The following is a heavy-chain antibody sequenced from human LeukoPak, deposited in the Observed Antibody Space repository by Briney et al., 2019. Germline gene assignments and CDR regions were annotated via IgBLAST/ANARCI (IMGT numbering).Heavy chain of an antibody. V-gene: IGHV3-30*18. CDR2: ISCDGSNK. CDR1: GFTFSSYG. D-gene: IGHD2-15*01. Sequence: GGSLRLSCAASGFTFSSYGMHWVRQAPGKGLEWVAVISCDGSNKYYADSVKGRFTISRDNSKNTLYLQMNSLRAEDTAVYYCAKDRSLTAANYFDYWGQGTLVTVSS. CDR3: AKDRSLTAANYFDY. J-gene: IGHJ4*02.